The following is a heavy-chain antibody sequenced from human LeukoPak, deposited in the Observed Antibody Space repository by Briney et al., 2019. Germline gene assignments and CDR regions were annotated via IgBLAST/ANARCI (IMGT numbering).Heavy chain of an antibody. CDR1: GYTFTRYG. V-gene: IGHV1-18*01. CDR3: ARDDALVATGSFDY. Sequence: GASVKASCKASGYTFTRYGFNWVRQAPGQGLECMGWISAYNGNTNYAQKLQGRVTMTTDTSTSTAYMELRSLRSDDTAVYYCARDDALVATGSFDYWGQGTLVTVSS. J-gene: IGHJ4*02. D-gene: IGHD5-12*01. CDR2: ISAYNGNT.